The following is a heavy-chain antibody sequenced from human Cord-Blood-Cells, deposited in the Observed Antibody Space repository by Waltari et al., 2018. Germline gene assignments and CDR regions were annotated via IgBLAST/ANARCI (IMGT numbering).Heavy chain of an antibody. V-gene: IGHV4-59*11. D-gene: IGHD6-6*01. CDR2: IYYSGST. J-gene: IGHJ5*02. Sequence: QVQLQESGPGLVKTSETLSPTCTVSGGSISSHYWSWVRQPPGKGLEWIGYIYYSGSTNYNPSLKSRVTISVDTSKNQFSLKLSSVTAADTAVYYCASSRVEYSSSSGWFDPWGQGTLVSVSS. CDR3: ASSRVEYSSSSGWFDP. CDR1: GGSISSHY.